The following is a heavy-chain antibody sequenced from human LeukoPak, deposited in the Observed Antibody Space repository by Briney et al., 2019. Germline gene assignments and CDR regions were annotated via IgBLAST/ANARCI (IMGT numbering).Heavy chain of an antibody. D-gene: IGHD6-19*01. CDR1: GGSFSGYY. J-gene: IGHJ4*02. CDR2: INHSGST. CDR3: ARGWIRGGYSSGWFADY. V-gene: IGHV4-34*01. Sequence: SETLSLTCAVYGGSFSGYYWSWIRQPPGKGLEWIGEINHSGSTNYNPSLKSRVTISVDTSKNHFSLKLSSVTAADTAVYYCARGWIRGGYSSGWFADYWGQGTLVTVSS.